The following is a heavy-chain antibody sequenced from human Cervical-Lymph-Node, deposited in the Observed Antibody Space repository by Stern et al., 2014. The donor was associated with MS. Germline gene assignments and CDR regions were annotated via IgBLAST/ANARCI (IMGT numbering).Heavy chain of an antibody. V-gene: IGHV1-69*01. CDR2: IIPVFGTA. CDR1: GGTFSTYP. D-gene: IGHD4-17*01. CDR3: ASPVTLTVGAMDV. J-gene: IGHJ6*02. Sequence: QVQLVQSGAEVKKPGSSVKVSCKASGGTFSTYPIIWVRPAPGQGLEWMGGIIPVFGTANYAQKFQCRVTITAADSSSTAYMELSSLRSEDTAVYYCASPVTLTVGAMDVWGQGTTITVSS.